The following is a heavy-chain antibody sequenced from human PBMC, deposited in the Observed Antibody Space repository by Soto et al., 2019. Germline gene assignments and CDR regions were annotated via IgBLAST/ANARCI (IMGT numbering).Heavy chain of an antibody. Sequence: GESLKISCKGSGYSFTSYWIGWVRQMPGKGLEWMGIIYPGDSDTRYSPSFQGQVTISADKSISTAYLQWSSLKASDTAMYYYARRIAPHTYGMDVWGQGTTVTVSS. J-gene: IGHJ6*02. CDR3: ARRIAPHTYGMDV. V-gene: IGHV5-51*01. CDR1: GYSFTSYW. CDR2: IYPGDSDT. D-gene: IGHD2-15*01.